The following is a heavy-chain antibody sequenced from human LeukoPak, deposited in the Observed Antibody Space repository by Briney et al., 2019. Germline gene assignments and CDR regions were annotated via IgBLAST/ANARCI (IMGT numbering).Heavy chain of an antibody. J-gene: IGHJ3*01. Sequence: ASVKVSCKASGYTFTSYDINWVRQATGQGPEWMGGVNPDTGNSGFAQKFHGRVTITQNSSVTTVYMELSSLTSEDTAVYYCATRGLVAGIYDLVYGFDLWGQGTMVTDSS. V-gene: IGHV1-8*01. D-gene: IGHD3/OR15-3a*01. CDR1: GYTFTSYD. CDR2: VNPDTGNS. CDR3: ATRGLVAGIYDLVYGFDL.